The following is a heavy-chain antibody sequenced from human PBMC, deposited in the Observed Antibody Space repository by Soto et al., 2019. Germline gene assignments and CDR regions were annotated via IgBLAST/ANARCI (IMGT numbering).Heavy chain of an antibody. CDR3: ARTPIRVYCSGGSCYSRDDYYGMDA. J-gene: IGHJ6*02. Sequence: KTSETLSLTCTVSGGSISSYYWSWIRQPPGKGLEWIGYIYYSGSTNYNPSLKSRVTISVDTSKNQFSLKLSSVTAADTAVYYCARTPIRVYCSGGSCYSRDDYYGMDAWGQGTTVTVSS. V-gene: IGHV4-59*01. CDR2: IYYSGST. D-gene: IGHD2-15*01. CDR1: GGSISSYY.